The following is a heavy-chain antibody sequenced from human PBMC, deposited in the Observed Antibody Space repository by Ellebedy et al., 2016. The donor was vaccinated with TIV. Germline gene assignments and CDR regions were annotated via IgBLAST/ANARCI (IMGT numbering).Heavy chain of an antibody. CDR1: GGSIGSYH. CDR3: ARGRTSTVSKPKYFDY. V-gene: IGHV4-4*07. Sequence: SETLSLXXTVSGGSIGSYHWSWIRQTAGKGLEWIGRVYSSGSTTYNPSLRSRVTISVDTSKNQFSLKLNSVTAADTAVYYCARGRTSTVSKPKYFDYWGQGALVTVSS. CDR2: VYSSGST. D-gene: IGHD5/OR15-5a*01. J-gene: IGHJ4*02.